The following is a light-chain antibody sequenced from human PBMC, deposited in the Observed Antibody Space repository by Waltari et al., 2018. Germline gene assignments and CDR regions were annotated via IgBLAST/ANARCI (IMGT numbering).Light chain of an antibody. CDR2: DAS. V-gene: IGKV3-15*01. CDR1: QSVSSK. J-gene: IGKJ1*01. Sequence: DIVMTQSPDTLSVSPGESATLACRASQSVSSKLAWYQQIPGQAPRRLIYDASTRATAIPARFTAGGSGTEFTLSISSLQSEDFAVYDCQQYNQWPRTCGQGTKVEIK. CDR3: QQYNQWPRT.